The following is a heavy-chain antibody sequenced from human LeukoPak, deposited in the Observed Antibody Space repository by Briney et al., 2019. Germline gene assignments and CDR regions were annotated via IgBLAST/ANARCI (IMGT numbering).Heavy chain of an antibody. CDR3: ARRNMWGWFDP. J-gene: IGHJ5*02. CDR1: GYSISSGYY. Sequence: PSETLSLTCTVSGYSISSGYYWGWIRQPPGKGLEWIGSIYHSGSTYYNPSLKSRVTMSIDTSKNQLSLNLSSVTAADTAVYYCARRNMWGWFDPWGQGTLGIVSS. CDR2: IYHSGST. D-gene: IGHD1-26*01. V-gene: IGHV4-38-2*02.